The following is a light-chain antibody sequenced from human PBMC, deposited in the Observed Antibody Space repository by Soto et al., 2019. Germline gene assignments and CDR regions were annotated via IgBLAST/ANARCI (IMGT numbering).Light chain of an antibody. CDR1: SNDVGTYNL. CDR2: EAS. V-gene: IGLV2-23*01. CDR3: CSYGRSVV. J-gene: IGLJ2*01. Sequence: QSVLTQPASVSGSPGQSITISCTGISNDVGTYNLVSWYQRHPGKAPKLIIYEASKRPSGVPNRFSGSKSGNTASLTISGLHAEDEADYYCCSYGRSVVFGGGTKLTVL.